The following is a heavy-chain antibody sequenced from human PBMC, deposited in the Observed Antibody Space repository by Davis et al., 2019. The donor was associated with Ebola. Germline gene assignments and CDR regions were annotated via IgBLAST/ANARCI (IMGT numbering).Heavy chain of an antibody. Sequence: KVSCKGSGYSFTSYWIGWVRQMPGKGLEWMGIIYPGDSDTRYSPSFQGQVTISADKSISTAYLQWSSLKASDTAMYYCARHSVPRDGYTRGDDAFDIWGQGTMVTVSS. J-gene: IGHJ3*02. CDR3: ARHSVPRDGYTRGDDAFDI. V-gene: IGHV5-51*01. CDR2: IYPGDSDT. D-gene: IGHD5-24*01. CDR1: GYSFTSYW.